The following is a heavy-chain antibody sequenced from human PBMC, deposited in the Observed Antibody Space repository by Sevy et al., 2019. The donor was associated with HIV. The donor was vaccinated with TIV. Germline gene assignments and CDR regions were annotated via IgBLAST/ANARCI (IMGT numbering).Heavy chain of an antibody. Sequence: GESLRLSCAASHYTFSSYTMHWVRQAPGKGLEWVALISYDGSNKNYADSVKGRFTISRDNSKNTLCLQMNSLRAEDTAVYYCARDQHDYGGNLRTGWFDPWGQGTLVTVSS. J-gene: IGHJ5*02. CDR3: ARDQHDYGGNLRTGWFDP. D-gene: IGHD4-17*01. V-gene: IGHV3-30-3*01. CDR1: HYTFSSYT. CDR2: ISYDGSNK.